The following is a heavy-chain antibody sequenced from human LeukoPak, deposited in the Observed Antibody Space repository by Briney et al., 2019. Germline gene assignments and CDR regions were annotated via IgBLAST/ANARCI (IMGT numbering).Heavy chain of an antibody. Sequence: SVKVSCRASGGTFSSYAISWVRQAPGQGLEWMGGIIPIFGTANYAQKFQGRVTITADESTSTAYMELSSLRSEDTAVYYCARDIHSSSWYMDYWGQGTLVTVSS. J-gene: IGHJ4*02. CDR1: GGTFSSYA. CDR2: IIPIFGTA. V-gene: IGHV1-69*01. CDR3: ARDIHSSSWYMDY. D-gene: IGHD6-13*01.